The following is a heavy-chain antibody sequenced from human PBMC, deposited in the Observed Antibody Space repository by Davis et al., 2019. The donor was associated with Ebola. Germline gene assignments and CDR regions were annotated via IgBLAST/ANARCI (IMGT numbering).Heavy chain of an antibody. CDR2: IRQDGSEQ. Sequence: PAGSLRLSCAASGFSFSSHWMSWVRQAPGKGLEWVANIRQDGSEQHYVDSVKGRFTISRDNAKNSLYLQMNSLRAEDTAVYYCAREAVWRFDPWGQGTLVTVSS. D-gene: IGHD3-16*01. V-gene: IGHV3-7*03. CDR3: AREAVWRFDP. CDR1: GFSFSSHW. J-gene: IGHJ5*02.